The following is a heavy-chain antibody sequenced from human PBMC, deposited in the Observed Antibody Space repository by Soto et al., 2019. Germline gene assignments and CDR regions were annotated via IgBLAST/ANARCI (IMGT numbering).Heavy chain of an antibody. V-gene: IGHV4-59*01. CDR3: ARGPARCGYYTWFDP. CDR2: IYYSGTT. D-gene: IGHD3-3*01. CDR1: GGSMSNYY. J-gene: IGHJ5*02. Sequence: QVLLQESGPGLVKPSETLSLTCSVSGGSMSNYYWIWIRQPPGKGLEWIGYIYYSGTTNYNPSLKSRVTISEDTSKNQFSLELKSVTAADTAVYYCARGPARCGYYTWFDPWGQGVLVTVSS.